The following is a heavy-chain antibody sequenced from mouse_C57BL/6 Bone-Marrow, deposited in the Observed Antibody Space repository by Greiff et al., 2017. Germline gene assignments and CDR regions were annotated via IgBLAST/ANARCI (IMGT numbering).Heavy chain of an antibody. CDR2: INPDSSTI. Sequence: DVKLVEPGGGLVQPGGSLKLSCAASGYDFSSYWMRWVRRAPGKGLEWIGEINPDSSTINYAPSLQDKFIISRDHAKNTLYLQMSNVRTEDTAVDYGAGRWLKWYFDVWGTGTTVTVSS. J-gene: IGHJ1*03. V-gene: IGHV4-1*01. D-gene: IGHD2-3*01. CDR1: GYDFSSYW. CDR3: AGRWLKWYFDV.